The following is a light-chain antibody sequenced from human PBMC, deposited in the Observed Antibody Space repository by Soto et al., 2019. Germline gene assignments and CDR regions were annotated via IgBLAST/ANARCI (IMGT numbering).Light chain of an antibody. Sequence: EIVMTQSPATLPVSPGERATLSCRASQYISNNLAWYQQKLGQAPRLLVYGASTRATGIPARFSGSGSGTEFTLTISGLQSEDFAVYYCQQRTDRPPWTFGQGTKVDIK. CDR3: QQRTDRPPWT. CDR2: GAS. V-gene: IGKV3-15*01. J-gene: IGKJ1*01. CDR1: QYISNN.